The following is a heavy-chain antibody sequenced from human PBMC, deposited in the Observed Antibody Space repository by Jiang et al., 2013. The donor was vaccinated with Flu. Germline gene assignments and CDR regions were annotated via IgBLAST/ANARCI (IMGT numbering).Heavy chain of an antibody. D-gene: IGHD3-22*01. V-gene: IGHV3-48*03. CDR3: ARESYYDSSGYSDFDY. J-gene: IGHJ4*02. CDR2: ISSSGSTI. CDR1: GFTFSSYE. Sequence: AASGFTFSSYEMNRVRQAPGKGLEWVSYISSSGSTIYYADSVKGRFTISRDNAKNSLYLQMNSLRAEDTAVYYCARESYYDSSGYSDFDYWGQGTLVTVSS.